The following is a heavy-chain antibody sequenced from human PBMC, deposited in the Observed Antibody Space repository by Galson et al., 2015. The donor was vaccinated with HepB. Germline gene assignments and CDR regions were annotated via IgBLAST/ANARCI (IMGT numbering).Heavy chain of an antibody. J-gene: IGHJ4*02. CDR2: IIPILGIA. Sequence: SVKVSCKASGGTFSSYAISWVRQAPGQGLEWMGRIIPILGIANYAQKFQGRVTITADKSTSTAYMELSSLRSEDTAVYYCARDLEQYYFDYWGQGTLVTVSS. V-gene: IGHV1-69*04. CDR3: ARDLEQYYFDY. CDR1: GGTFSSYA. D-gene: IGHD3-3*01.